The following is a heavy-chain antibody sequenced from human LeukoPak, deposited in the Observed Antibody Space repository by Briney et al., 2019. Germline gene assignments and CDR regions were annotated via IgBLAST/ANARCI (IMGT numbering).Heavy chain of an antibody. V-gene: IGHV4-34*01. Sequence: PPETLSLTCAVYGGSFSGYYWSWIRQPPGKGLEWIGEINHSGSTNYNPSLKSRVTISVDTSKNQFSLKLSSVTAADTAVYYCARTTKIKLSMVRGVTRNYYYYMDVWGKGTTVTISS. J-gene: IGHJ6*03. CDR2: INHSGST. CDR1: GGSFSGYY. D-gene: IGHD3-10*01. CDR3: ARTTKIKLSMVRGVTRNYYYYMDV.